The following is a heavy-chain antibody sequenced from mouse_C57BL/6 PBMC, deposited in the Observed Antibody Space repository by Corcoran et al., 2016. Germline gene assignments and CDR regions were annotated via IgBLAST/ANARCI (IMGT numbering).Heavy chain of an antibody. CDR3: ARDYYGSRWYCDV. V-gene: IGHV1-26*01. CDR2: INPNNGGT. CDR1: GYTFIDNY. D-gene: IGHD1-1*01. Sequence: EVQLHQSEPELVKPGASVKKSCKASGYTFIDNYINWVKQSLGKSLEWIGDINPNNGGTSYNNKFKGKATLTVDKSSSTAYMELRSLTSEDSAVYYCARDYYGSRWYCDVWGTGPTVTVSS. J-gene: IGHJ1*03.